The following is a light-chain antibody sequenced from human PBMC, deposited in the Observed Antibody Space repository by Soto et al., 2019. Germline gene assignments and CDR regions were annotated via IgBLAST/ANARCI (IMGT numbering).Light chain of an antibody. CDR2: DVS. J-gene: IGLJ1*01. CDR3: CSYAGTYVYV. Sequence: QSVLTQPRSVSGSPGQSVTVSYTGTSSDVGGYNFVSWYQQHPGKAPKLMIYDVSKRPSGVSDRFSGSKSGNTASLTISGLQAEDEAVYFCCSYAGTYVYVFGTGTKVTVL. V-gene: IGLV2-11*01. CDR1: SSDVGGYNF.